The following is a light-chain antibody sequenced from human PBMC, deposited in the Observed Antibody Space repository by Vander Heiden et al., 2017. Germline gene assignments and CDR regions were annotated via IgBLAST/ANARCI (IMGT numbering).Light chain of an antibody. J-gene: IGKJ1*01. CDR2: AAS. CDR3: QQSYSTPGS. Sequence: DIQMTQSPSSLSASVGDRVTITCRASQSISSYLNWYQQKPGKAPKLLIYAASSLQSGVPSRFSGSGSGTDFTLTISSLQPEDFATYYCQQSYSTPGSVGQGIQVEIK. V-gene: IGKV1-39*01. CDR1: QSISSY.